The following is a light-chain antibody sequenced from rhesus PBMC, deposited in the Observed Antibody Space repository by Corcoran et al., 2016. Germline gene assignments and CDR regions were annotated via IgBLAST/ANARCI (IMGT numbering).Light chain of an antibody. V-gene: IGKV3-35*01. CDR3: QRYSNWLT. CDR2: EAS. J-gene: IGKJ4*01. CDR1: QSVRSS. Sequence: EIVLTQSPATLSLSPGERATLSYRASQSVRSSLAWYQQNPWQPPRLLIYEASTRATGIPDRVSDSGTGTDFTLTISSLEPENIGVYCCQRYSNWLTFGGGTKVELK.